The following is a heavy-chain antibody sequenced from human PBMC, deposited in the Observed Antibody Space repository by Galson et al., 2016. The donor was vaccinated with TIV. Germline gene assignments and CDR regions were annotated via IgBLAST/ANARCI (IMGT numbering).Heavy chain of an antibody. Sequence: SVKVSCKASGGTFSNYAISWVRQAPGQGLEWMGGIIPIFAIAKYAQKFQGGVTITAGESTSTAYMELSSLRSEDTGVYYCARVSDYYGSGSYYNVLGYWGERILVTVAS. CDR3: ARVSDYYGSGSYYNVLGY. CDR1: GGTFSNYA. D-gene: IGHD3-10*01. CDR2: IIPIFAIA. J-gene: IGHJ4*02. V-gene: IGHV1-69*13.